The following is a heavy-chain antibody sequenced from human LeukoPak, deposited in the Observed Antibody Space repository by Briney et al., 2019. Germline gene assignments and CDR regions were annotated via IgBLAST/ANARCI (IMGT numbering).Heavy chain of an antibody. CDR1: GGSFSGYY. CDR3: ARDTWFDP. J-gene: IGHJ5*02. CDR2: INHSGST. Sequence: PSETXSXXCAVYGGSFSGYYWSWIRQPPGKGLEWIGEINHSGSTNYNPSLKSRVTISIDTSKNQFSLKLSSVTAADTAVYYCARDTWFDPWGQGTLVTVSS. V-gene: IGHV4-34*01.